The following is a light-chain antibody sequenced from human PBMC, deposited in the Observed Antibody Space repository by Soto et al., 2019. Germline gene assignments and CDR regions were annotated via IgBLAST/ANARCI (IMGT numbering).Light chain of an antibody. V-gene: IGKV3-20*01. CDR1: QSVSSSY. J-gene: IGKJ5*01. CDR3: QQYGSSSLIT. Sequence: EIVLTQSPGTLSLSPGERATLSCRASQSVSSSYLAWYQQKPGQAPRLLIYGASSRATGIPDRFSGSGSGTDFTLIISRLEPEDFAVYYCQQYGSSSLITFGQGTRLEIK. CDR2: GAS.